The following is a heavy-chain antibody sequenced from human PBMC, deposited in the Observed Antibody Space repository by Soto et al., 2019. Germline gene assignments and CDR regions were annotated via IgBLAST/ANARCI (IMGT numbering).Heavy chain of an antibody. CDR1: GFTFSSYA. CDR2: ISGSGGST. Sequence: GGSLRLSCAASGFTFSSYAMSWVRQAPGKGLEWVSAISGSGGSTYYADSVKGRFTISRDNSKNTLYLQMNSLRAEDTAVYYCAKDRVPYYDILTGYYYYYGMDVWGQGTTVTVSS. V-gene: IGHV3-23*01. CDR3: AKDRVPYYDILTGYYYYYGMDV. D-gene: IGHD3-9*01. J-gene: IGHJ6*02.